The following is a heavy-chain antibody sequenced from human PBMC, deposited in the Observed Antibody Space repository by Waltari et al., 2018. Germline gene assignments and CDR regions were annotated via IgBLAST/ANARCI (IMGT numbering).Heavy chain of an antibody. Sequence: QVQLLEYGGGVVQPGRSLRLSCAASGFTCRSNVMHWVLQAPGKGLEWVAVIWYDGSNKYYADSVKGRFTISRDNSKNTLYLQMNSLRAEDTAMYYCAKEGEDGDYVPLDYWGQGTLVTVSS. CDR2: IWYDGSNK. D-gene: IGHD4-17*01. J-gene: IGHJ4*02. CDR1: GFTCRSNV. CDR3: AKEGEDGDYVPLDY. V-gene: IGHV3-30*18.